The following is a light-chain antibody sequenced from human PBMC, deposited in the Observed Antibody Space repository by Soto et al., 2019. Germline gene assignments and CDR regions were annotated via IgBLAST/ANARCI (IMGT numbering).Light chain of an antibody. CDR2: DNT. CDR3: GTWDTSLSAVV. J-gene: IGLJ2*01. Sequence: QSVLTQPPSVSAAPGQKVTISCSGSNSNIGNNYVSWYQHLPGTSPKLLIYDNTERPSGIPDRFSGSKSGTSATLGITGLQTGDEAEYYCGTWDTSLSAVVFGGGTKVTVL. V-gene: IGLV1-51*01. CDR1: NSNIGNNY.